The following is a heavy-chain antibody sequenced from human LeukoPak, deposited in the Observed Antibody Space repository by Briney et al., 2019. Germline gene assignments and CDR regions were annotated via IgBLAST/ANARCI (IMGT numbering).Heavy chain of an antibody. D-gene: IGHD2-15*01. V-gene: IGHV3-66*01. J-gene: IGHJ4*02. CDR1: GFTVSSNY. CDR3: ARTVPGYCSGGSCLGY. CDR2: IFSGRNT. Sequence: GGSLRLSCAASGFTVSSNYMSWVRQAPGKGLDWVSVIFSGRNTYYADSVKGRFTISTDNSKNTLDLQMNSLRAEDTAVYYCARTVPGYCSGGSCLGYWGQGTLVTVSS.